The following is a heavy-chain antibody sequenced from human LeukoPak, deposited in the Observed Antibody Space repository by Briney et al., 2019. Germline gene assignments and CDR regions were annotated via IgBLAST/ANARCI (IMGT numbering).Heavy chain of an antibody. CDR1: GGSFSGYY. V-gene: IGHV4-34*01. D-gene: IGHD2-15*01. J-gene: IGHJ6*02. CDR2: INHSGST. CDR3: ARVACSGGSCYSPYYYYYGMDV. Sequence: SETLSLTCAVYGGSFSGYYWSWIRQPPGKGLEWIGEINHSGSTNYNPSLKSRVTISVDTSKNQFSLKLSSVTAADTAVYYCARVACSGGSCYSPYYYYYGMDVWGQGTTVTVSS.